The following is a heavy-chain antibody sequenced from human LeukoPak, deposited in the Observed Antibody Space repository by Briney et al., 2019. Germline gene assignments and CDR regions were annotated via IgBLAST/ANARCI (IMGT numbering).Heavy chain of an antibody. CDR2: IYYSGST. CDR3: ARGGVLKSLDY. J-gene: IGHJ4*02. D-gene: IGHD3-16*01. V-gene: IGHV4-59*01. CDR1: GGSIRSYY. Sequence: SETLSLTCTVSGGSIRSYYWSWIRQPPGKGLEWIGYIYYSGSTNYNPSLKSRVTISVDTSKNQFSLKLRSVTAADTAVYYCARGGVLKSLDYWGQGTLVTVSS.